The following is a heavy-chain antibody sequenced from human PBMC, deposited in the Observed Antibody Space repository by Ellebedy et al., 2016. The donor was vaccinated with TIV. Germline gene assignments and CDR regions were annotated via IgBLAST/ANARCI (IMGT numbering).Heavy chain of an antibody. D-gene: IGHD4-17*01. V-gene: IGHV3-66*01. CDR3: AKALYGVGNFRRGLLEY. J-gene: IGHJ4*02. CDR1: GFTVYSNH. CDR2: FYTDDHST. Sequence: PGGSLRLSCEASGFTVYSNHMGWVRQAPGRGLEWVSVFYTDDHSTFYADSVKDRFIISRDNSKKTAVLQLNSLRCDDTAVYYCAKALYGVGNFRRGLLEYWGQGTLVTVSS.